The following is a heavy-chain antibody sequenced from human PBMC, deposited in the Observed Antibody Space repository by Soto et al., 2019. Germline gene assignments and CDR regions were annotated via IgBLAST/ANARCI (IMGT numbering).Heavy chain of an antibody. CDR2: IWYDGSNK. V-gene: IGHV3-33*01. Sequence: QVQLVESGGGVVQPGRSLRLSCAASGFTFSRYGMHWVRKAPGKGLEWVAVIWYDGSNKYYADSVKGRFTISRDNSKNTLYLQMNSLRAEDTAVYYCARDLEGPFDYWGQGTLVTVSS. D-gene: IGHD1-1*01. CDR1: GFTFSRYG. CDR3: ARDLEGPFDY. J-gene: IGHJ4*02.